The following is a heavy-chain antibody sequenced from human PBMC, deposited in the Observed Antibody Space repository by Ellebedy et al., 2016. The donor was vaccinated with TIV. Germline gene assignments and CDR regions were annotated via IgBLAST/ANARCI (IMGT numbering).Heavy chain of an antibody. D-gene: IGHD3-10*01. CDR3: ARVGRSRLTLVRGVTRWFDP. CDR2: INEINQSGST. Sequence: GSLRLXXAVYGGPLSHNSWIWIRQSPGKGLEWIGEINEINQSGSTKYNPSLKSRVTISGDTSKNQLSLKVTSVTAADTGIYYCARVGRSRLTLVRGVTRWFDPWGQGTLVSVSS. CDR1: GGPLSHNS. J-gene: IGHJ5*02. V-gene: IGHV4-34*01.